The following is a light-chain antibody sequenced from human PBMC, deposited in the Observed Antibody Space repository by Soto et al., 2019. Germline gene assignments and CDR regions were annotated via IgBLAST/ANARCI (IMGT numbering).Light chain of an antibody. CDR3: SSYTSSSPVV. J-gene: IGLJ2*01. CDR2: DVS. V-gene: IGLV2-14*01. CDR1: SSNVGGYNY. Sequence: QSVLTQPASVSGSPGQSITISCNETSSNVGGYNYVSWYQQHPGKAPKLMIYDVSNRPSGVSNRFSGSKSGNTASLTISGLQAEDEADYYCSSYTSSSPVVFGGGTKLTVL.